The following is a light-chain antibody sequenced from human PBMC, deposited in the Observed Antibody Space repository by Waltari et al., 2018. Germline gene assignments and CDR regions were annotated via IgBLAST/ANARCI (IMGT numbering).Light chain of an antibody. CDR2: STT. J-gene: IGLJ1*01. CDR3: LIYFGGDQPYV. V-gene: IGLV7-43*01. Sequence: QTVVTQEPSLTLSPGGTVTLTCASSTGAVTSDSHPNWFQRKPGQPPKALINSTTTKXXWTPARFSGSLLGGKPALTLSDVQPEDEAEYYCLIYFGGDQPYVFGTGTKVTVL. CDR1: TGAVTSDSH.